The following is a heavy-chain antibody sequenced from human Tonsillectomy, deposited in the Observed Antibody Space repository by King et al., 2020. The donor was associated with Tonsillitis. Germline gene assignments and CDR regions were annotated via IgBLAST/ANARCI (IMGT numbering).Heavy chain of an antibody. Sequence: VQLQQWGAGLLKPSETLSLTCAVYGGSFSGYYWSWIRQPPGKGLEWIGEINHSGSTNYNPSLKSRVTISVDTSKNQFSLKLSSVTAADTAVYYCARGSPYYGMDVWGQGTTVTVSS. V-gene: IGHV4-34*01. J-gene: IGHJ6*02. CDR1: GGSFSGYY. CDR2: INHSGST. CDR3: ARGSPYYGMDV.